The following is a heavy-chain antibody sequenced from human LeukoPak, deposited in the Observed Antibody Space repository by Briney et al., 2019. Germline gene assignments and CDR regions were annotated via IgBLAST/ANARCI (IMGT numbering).Heavy chain of an antibody. D-gene: IGHD4-11*01. Sequence: GGSLRLSCAASGFTFSSYGMHWVRQAPGKGLEGVAFIRYDGSNKYYADSVKGRFTISRDNSKNTLYLQMNSLRAEDTAVYYCAKGRYSNVRLDYWGQGTLVTVSS. CDR3: AKGRYSNVRLDY. CDR2: IRYDGSNK. V-gene: IGHV3-30*02. CDR1: GFTFSSYG. J-gene: IGHJ4*02.